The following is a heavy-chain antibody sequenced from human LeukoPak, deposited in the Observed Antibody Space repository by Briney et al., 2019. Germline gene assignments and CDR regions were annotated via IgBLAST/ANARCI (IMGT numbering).Heavy chain of an antibody. CDR1: ELTLRVFA. Sequence: GGSLKLPFAASELTLRVFAMTWSAKPPGKGLEWSSAISGSGGNTYYADSVKGRFTISRDNSKNRLYLQMNSLRAEDTAVYYCAKDIVVVPEGQDYWGQGTLVTVSS. D-gene: IGHD2-2*01. CDR3: AKDIVVVPEGQDY. CDR2: ISGSGGNT. J-gene: IGHJ4*02. V-gene: IGHV3-23*01.